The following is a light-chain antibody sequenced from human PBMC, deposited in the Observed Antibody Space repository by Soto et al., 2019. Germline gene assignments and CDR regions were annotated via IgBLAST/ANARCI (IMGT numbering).Light chain of an antibody. CDR1: QSISIW. CDR3: QQFNSYSYT. V-gene: IGKV1-5*03. J-gene: IGKJ2*01. Sequence: DIQMTQSPSTLSASVGDRVTITCRASQSISIWLAWYQQKPGKAPKLLIYKASSLESGVPSRFSGSGSGTDFTLTISSLQPDDFATYYCQQFNSYSYTFGQGTKLEIK. CDR2: KAS.